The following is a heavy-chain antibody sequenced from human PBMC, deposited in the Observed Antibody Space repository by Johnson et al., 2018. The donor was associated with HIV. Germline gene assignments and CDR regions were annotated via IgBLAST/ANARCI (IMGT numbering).Heavy chain of an antibody. Sequence: VQLVESGGGVVRPGGSLRLSCAASGFTFDDYGMHWVRQAPGKGLEWVSGISWNSGSIGYADSVKGRFTISRDNAKNSLYLQMNSLRAEDTALYYCAKATTWGEPPGIWGQGTMVTVSS. D-gene: IGHD3-16*01. J-gene: IGHJ3*02. CDR3: AKATTWGEPPGI. CDR1: GFTFDDYG. V-gene: IGHV3-9*01. CDR2: ISWNSGSI.